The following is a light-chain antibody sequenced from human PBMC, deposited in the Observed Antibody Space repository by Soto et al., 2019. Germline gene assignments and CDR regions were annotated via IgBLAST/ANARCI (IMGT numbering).Light chain of an antibody. Sequence: DIQMTQSPSSLSASVGDRVTITCQASQDIRNYLNWYQQKPGKAPNLLIYEASNLETGVPSRFSGSGSGTDFTFTISSLQPEDIATYYCQQYENLPITFGQGTRLEIK. J-gene: IGKJ5*01. CDR3: QQYENLPIT. CDR1: QDIRNY. V-gene: IGKV1-33*01. CDR2: EAS.